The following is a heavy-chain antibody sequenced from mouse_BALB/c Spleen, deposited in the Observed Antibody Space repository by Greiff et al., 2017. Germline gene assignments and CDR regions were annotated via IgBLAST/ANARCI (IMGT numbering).Heavy chain of an antibody. Sequence: QVQLKESGPELVKPGASVRISCKASGYTFTSYYIHWVKQRPGQGLEWIGWIYPGNVNTKYNEKFKGKATLTADKSSSTAYMQLSSLTSEDSAVYFCARSANWDYFDYWGQGTTLTVSS. D-gene: IGHD4-1*01. CDR3: ARSANWDYFDY. V-gene: IGHV1S56*01. J-gene: IGHJ2*01. CDR2: IYPGNVNT. CDR1: GYTFTSYY.